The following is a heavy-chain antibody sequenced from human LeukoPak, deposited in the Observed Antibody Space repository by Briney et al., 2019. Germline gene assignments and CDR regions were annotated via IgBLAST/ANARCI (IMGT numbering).Heavy chain of an antibody. Sequence: ASVKVSCKASGYTFTSYYMHWVRQAPGQGLEWMGIINPSGGSTSYAQKFQGRVTMTRDTSTSTVYMELSSLRSEDTAVYYCARGGSSSWYPAGAFDIWGQGTMVTVSS. CDR2: INPSGGST. J-gene: IGHJ3*02. V-gene: IGHV1-46*01. CDR1: GYTFTSYY. D-gene: IGHD6-13*01. CDR3: ARGGSSSWYPAGAFDI.